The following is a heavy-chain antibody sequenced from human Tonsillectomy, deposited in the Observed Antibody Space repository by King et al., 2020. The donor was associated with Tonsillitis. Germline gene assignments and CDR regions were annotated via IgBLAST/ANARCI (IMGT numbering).Heavy chain of an antibody. CDR2: ISGSGAST. Sequence: VQLQESGGGLVQPGGSLRLSCAASGFTSSRTAMSWVRQAPGKGLEWVSGISGSGASTYYADFVKGRFTISRDNSKNTLYLQMNSLRADDTAIYYCAEWKLGDGAFDVWGQGTMVTVSS. CDR3: AEWKLGDGAFDV. CDR1: GFTSSRTA. J-gene: IGHJ3*01. V-gene: IGHV3-23*01. D-gene: IGHD1-26*01.